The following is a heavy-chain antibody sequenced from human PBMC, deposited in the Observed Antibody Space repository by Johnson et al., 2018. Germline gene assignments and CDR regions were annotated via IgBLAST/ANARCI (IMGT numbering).Heavy chain of an antibody. V-gene: IGHV3-15*07. D-gene: IGHD5-12*01. CDR2: LKIKTDGGAI. J-gene: IGHJ6*03. CDR3: ITGYPNYMDV. Sequence: VQLVQSGGGLVKPGGSLRLSCAASGFTFSKTWMNWVRQAPGKGLEWVGRLKIKTDGGAIEYAAPVTGRFTISRDDSKNTLDLQMNSLKTEDTAVYYCITGYPNYMDVWGRGTTVTVSS. CDR1: GFTFSKTW.